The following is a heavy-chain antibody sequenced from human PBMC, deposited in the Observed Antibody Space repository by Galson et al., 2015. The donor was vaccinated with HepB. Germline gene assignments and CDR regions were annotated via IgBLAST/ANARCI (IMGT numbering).Heavy chain of an antibody. V-gene: IGHV3-49*03. Sequence: SLRLCCATSGFTFDDYAMTWFRQAPGKGLVWVGLIRSRTHGETTEYAASVKARFTISRDDSRGIAYLQMNSLKTEDIAVYYCACYYGSGGYFPEYFHHWGQGTLVTVSS. CDR1: GFTFDDYA. J-gene: IGHJ1*01. CDR3: ACYYGSGGYFPEYFHH. CDR2: IRSRTHGETT. D-gene: IGHD3-10*01.